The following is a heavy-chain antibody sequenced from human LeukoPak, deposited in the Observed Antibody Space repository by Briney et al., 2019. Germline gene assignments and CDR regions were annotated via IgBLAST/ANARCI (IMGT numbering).Heavy chain of an antibody. V-gene: IGHV3-23*01. CDR3: ARVMGRYCSSTSCYVDY. CDR2: ISSSGSSS. D-gene: IGHD2-2*01. CDR1: GFTFTNYA. J-gene: IGHJ4*02. Sequence: GGSLRLSCAASGFTFTNYAMSWVRQAPGKGLEWVSAISSSGSSSYYADSVKGRFTISRDNSKNTLYLQMNSLRAEDTAVYYCARVMGRYCSSTSCYVDYWGQGTLVTVSS.